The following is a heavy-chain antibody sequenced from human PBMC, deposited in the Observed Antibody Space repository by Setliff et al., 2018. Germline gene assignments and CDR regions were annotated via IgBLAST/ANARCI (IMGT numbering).Heavy chain of an antibody. CDR1: GFRFNAHG. Sequence: GGSLSLSCAASGFRFNAHGMNWVRQVPGKGLEWVSSISSSSSYIYYADSVKGRFTISRDNSKNSLYLQMNGLSAEDTAVYYCARNTWFDPWGQGTLVTSPQ. CDR2: ISSSSSYI. CDR3: ARNTWFDP. V-gene: IGHV3-21*01. J-gene: IGHJ5*02.